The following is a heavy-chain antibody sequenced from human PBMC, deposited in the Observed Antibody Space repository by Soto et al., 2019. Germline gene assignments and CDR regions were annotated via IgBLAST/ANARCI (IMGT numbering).Heavy chain of an antibody. V-gene: IGHV1-3*04. D-gene: IGHD3-9*01. CDR3: ARLQRYVQGLPGGLDS. Sequence: QVHLVQSGADVQQPGASVKVSCKASGYTFTDYNLHWVRQAPGQNLEWVGWINTGNGNTKYSAKFQARVTISRDTYANMAFMELNNLKSEDTAVYFCARLQRYVQGLPGGLDSRGQGTLVTLSS. CDR1: GYTFTDYN. CDR2: INTGNGNT. J-gene: IGHJ4*02.